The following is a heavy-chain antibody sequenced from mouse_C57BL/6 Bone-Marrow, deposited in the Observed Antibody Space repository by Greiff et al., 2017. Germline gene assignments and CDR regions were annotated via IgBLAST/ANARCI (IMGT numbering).Heavy chain of an antibody. Sequence: VQLQQSGAELARPGASVKLSCTASGYTFTSYGISWVKQRTGQGLEWIGEIYPRSGNTYYNEKFKGKATLTADKSSSTAYMELRSLTAEDSAVYFCAIITTVVATGYWGQGTLVTVSA. CDR2: IYPRSGNT. J-gene: IGHJ3*01. CDR1: GYTFTSYG. CDR3: AIITTVVATGY. V-gene: IGHV1-81*01. D-gene: IGHD1-1*01.